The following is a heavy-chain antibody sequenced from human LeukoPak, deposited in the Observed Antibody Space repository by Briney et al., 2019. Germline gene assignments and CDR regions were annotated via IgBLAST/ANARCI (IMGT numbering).Heavy chain of an antibody. D-gene: IGHD3-22*01. V-gene: IGHV4-34*01. J-gene: IGHJ4*02. Sequence: SETLSLTCAVYGGFFSDYYWTWIRQPPGKGLEWIGEINHSGSTNYNPSLTSRVSISVETSKNQFSLNLDSVTAADTAVYYCARGPSIRYYDGSGYYYFDYWGQGTLVTAST. CDR1: GGFFSDYY. CDR2: INHSGST. CDR3: ARGPSIRYYDGSGYYYFDY.